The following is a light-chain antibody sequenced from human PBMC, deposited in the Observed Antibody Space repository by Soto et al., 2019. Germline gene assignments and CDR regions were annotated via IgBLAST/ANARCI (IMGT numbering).Light chain of an antibody. J-gene: IGLJ1*01. CDR1: PSNIGSNY. Sequence: VLTQPPSASGTPGQGVTISCSGSPSNIGSNYVYWYQQLPGTAPKLLIYRNNQRPSGVPDRFSGSKSGTSASLAISGLRSDDEADYFCATWDDSLNGFYVFGTGTKVTVL. CDR3: ATWDDSLNGFYV. CDR2: RNN. V-gene: IGLV1-47*01.